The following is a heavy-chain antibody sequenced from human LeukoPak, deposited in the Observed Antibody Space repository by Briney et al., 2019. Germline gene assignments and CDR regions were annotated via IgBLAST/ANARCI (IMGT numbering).Heavy chain of an antibody. D-gene: IGHD1-7*01. CDR2: IKQDGSKK. CDR3: ARVNSRDWSFDL. CDR1: GFPFSSYW. V-gene: IGHV3-7*01. Sequence: GGSLRLSCVASGFPFSSYWMTWVRQAPGKGLEWVANIKQDGSKKSCVDSVKGRFTISRDNAKNSLYLQMTSLRAEDTAVYYCARVNSRDWSFDLWGRGTQVAVSS. J-gene: IGHJ2*01.